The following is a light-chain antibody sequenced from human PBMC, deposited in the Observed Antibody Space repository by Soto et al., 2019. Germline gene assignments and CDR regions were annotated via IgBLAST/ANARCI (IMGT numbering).Light chain of an antibody. CDR2: GVS. Sequence: EIVMTQSPATLSLSPGDTATLSCRASQSVDTNLAWYVQKPGQAPRRLMYGVSTWGTGVTARFSGSGSGTEFTLTIISLQSEDFAIYYCQQYKSWPITFGQGTRLEIK. V-gene: IGKV3D-15*01. J-gene: IGKJ5*01. CDR1: QSVDTN. CDR3: QQYKSWPIT.